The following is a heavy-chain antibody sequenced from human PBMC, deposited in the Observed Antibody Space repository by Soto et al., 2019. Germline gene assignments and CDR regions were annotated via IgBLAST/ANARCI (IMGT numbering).Heavy chain of an antibody. CDR2: ISGPGVT. Sequence: VGSLRLSCAASGFSVTNTYMHWVRQAPGKGLEWVSVISGPGVTYYADSVKGRIALSRDTSQNTMYLHMRNLRADDTAVYYCARTRLQYRELVSWGQGTLVTVSS. D-gene: IGHD4-4*01. CDR1: GFSVTNTY. J-gene: IGHJ5*02. V-gene: IGHV3-53*01. CDR3: ARTRLQYRELVS.